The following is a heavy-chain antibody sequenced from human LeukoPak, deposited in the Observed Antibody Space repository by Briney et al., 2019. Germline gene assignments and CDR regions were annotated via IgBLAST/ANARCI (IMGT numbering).Heavy chain of an antibody. Sequence: GSLRLSCTASGFTFGDYALSWFRQAPGKGLEWLSFNRSKDHGGTTEYAASVKGRFTISRDDSNSIAYLQMNSLIIEDTAVYFCTRDPHYYHGNPHDFWGQGTRVTVSS. V-gene: IGHV3-49*03. J-gene: IGHJ4*02. CDR1: GFTFGDYA. D-gene: IGHD4-23*01. CDR3: TRDPHYYHGNPHDF. CDR2: NRSKDHGGTT.